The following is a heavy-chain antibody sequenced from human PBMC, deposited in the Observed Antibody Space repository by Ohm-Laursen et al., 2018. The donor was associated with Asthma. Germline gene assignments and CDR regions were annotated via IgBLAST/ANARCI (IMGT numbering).Heavy chain of an antibody. CDR3: AKDWGLDV. CDR2: ISGSGDIT. D-gene: IGHD3-16*01. CDR1: GFTFSSYG. Sequence: GSLRLSCTASGFTFSSYGMSWVRQAPGKGLEWVSAISGSGDITYYADSVKGRFTISRDNSKNTLYLQMNSLRAEDTAVYYCAKDWGLDVWGQGTTVTVSS. J-gene: IGHJ6*02. V-gene: IGHV3-23*01.